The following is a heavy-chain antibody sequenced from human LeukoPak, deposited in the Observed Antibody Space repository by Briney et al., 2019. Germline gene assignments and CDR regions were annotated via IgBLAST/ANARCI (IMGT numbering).Heavy chain of an antibody. CDR2: ISYDGSNK. V-gene: IGHV3-30-3*01. J-gene: IGHJ4*02. CDR3: ARDHYSSGPWYFDY. D-gene: IGHD6-19*01. Sequence: PGGSLRLSCAASGFTFSSYAMHWVRQAPGKGLEWVAVISYDGSNKYYADSVKGRFTISRDNSKNTLYLQMNSLRAEDTAVYYCARDHYSSGPWYFDYWGQGTLVTVSS. CDR1: GFTFSSYA.